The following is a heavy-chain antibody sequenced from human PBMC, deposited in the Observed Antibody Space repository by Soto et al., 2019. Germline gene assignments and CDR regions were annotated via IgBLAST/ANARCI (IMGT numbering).Heavy chain of an antibody. CDR2: ISGSGGST. Sequence: GGSESLSWAASGFYFRCYAIILVRQAPGKGLEWVSAISGSGGSTYYADSVKGRFTISRDNSKNTLYLQMNSLRAEDTAVYYCAKDAAYCGGDCYFDAFDSWGKRTMVTVSS. D-gene: IGHD2-21*02. V-gene: IGHV3-23*01. CDR1: GFYFRCYA. J-gene: IGHJ3*02. CDR3: AKDAAYCGGDCYFDAFDS.